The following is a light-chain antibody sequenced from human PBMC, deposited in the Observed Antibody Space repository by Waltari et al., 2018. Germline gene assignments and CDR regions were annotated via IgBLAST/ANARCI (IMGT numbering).Light chain of an antibody. J-gene: IGLJ1*01. Sequence: QSVLTQPPSASGTPGQRVTISCSGSSSNIGSNYVYWFQQLPGTAPKLLICRSNQRPSVVPDRFSGSKSGTSASLAISGLRSEEEADYYCAAWDDSLSGYVFGTGTKVTVL. CDR3: AAWDDSLSGYV. CDR2: RSN. V-gene: IGLV1-47*01. CDR1: SSNIGSNY.